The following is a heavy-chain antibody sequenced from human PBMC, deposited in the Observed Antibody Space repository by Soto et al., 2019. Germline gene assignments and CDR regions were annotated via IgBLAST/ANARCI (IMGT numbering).Heavy chain of an antibody. CDR3: AKDLFGDYADYLDY. CDR2: IYYSGST. V-gene: IGHV4-39*01. CDR1: GGSISSSSYY. Sequence: SETLSLTCTVSGGSISSSSYYWGWIRQPPGKGLEWIGSIYYSGSTYYNPSLKSRVTISVDTSKNQFSLKLSSVTAADTAVYYCAKDLFGDYADYLDYWGQGTLVIV. J-gene: IGHJ4*02. D-gene: IGHD4-17*01.